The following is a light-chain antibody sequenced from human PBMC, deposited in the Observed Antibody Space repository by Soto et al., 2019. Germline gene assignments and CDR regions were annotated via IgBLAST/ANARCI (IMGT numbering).Light chain of an antibody. CDR2: KAS. CDR3: RQYNSYSPRT. Sequence: DIQVTQCPSTLSASAGDRVTITCRASQRFXSWFAWYKQKPGKAPKILIXKASGLGSGVPSRFRGSGSGRDFTLTISSLQPDDFATYYCRQYNSYSPRTFGGGTKVDIK. J-gene: IGKJ4*01. CDR1: QRFXSW. V-gene: IGKV1-5*03.